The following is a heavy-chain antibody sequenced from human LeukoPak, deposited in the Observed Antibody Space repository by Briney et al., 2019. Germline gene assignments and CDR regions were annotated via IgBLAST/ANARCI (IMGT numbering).Heavy chain of an antibody. D-gene: IGHD1-26*01. CDR1: GGTFSSYT. Sequence: SVKVSCKASGGTFSSYTISWLRQAPGQGLEWMGSIIPILGIANYAQKFQGRVTITAGKSTRTAYMELSSLRSEDTAVYYCARAAGIATAQTPYGMDVWGQGTTVTVFS. CDR3: ARAAGIATAQTPYGMDV. V-gene: IGHV1-69*02. CDR2: IIPILGIA. J-gene: IGHJ6*02.